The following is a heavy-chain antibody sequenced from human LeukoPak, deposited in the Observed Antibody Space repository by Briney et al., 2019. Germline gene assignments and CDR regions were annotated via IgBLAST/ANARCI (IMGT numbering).Heavy chain of an antibody. CDR2: IYPGDSDT. J-gene: IGHJ4*02. CDR3: VRVYSYYYDSSDYYPHFDH. D-gene: IGHD3-22*01. V-gene: IGHV5-51*01. CDR1: GYSFTSYW. Sequence: GESLKISCMGSGYSFTSYWIGWVRQMPGKGLEWMGIIYPGDSDTIYSPSFQGQVTVSADKSISTAYLQWSSLKASDTALYYCVRVYSYYYDSSDYYPHFDHWGQGTQVTVSS.